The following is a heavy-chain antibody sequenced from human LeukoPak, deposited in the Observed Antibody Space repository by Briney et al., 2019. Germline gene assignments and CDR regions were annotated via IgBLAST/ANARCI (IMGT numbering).Heavy chain of an antibody. CDR2: FYNSGRS. Sequence: SETLSLTCTVSDDSISDYYRGWNRQPPGKGLEWIGYFYNSGRSTYNPSLKSRVTKSADTSKNHFSLKLNSVTTADTAVYYCTRGAGWLIDYWGQGILVTVSS. J-gene: IGHJ4*02. V-gene: IGHV4-59*01. CDR3: TRGAGWLIDY. D-gene: IGHD3-16*01. CDR1: DDSISDYY.